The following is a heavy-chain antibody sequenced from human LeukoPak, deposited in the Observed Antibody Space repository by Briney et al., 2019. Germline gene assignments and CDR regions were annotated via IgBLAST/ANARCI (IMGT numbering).Heavy chain of an antibody. CDR2: MNPNSGNT. CDR3: ARDGPIVVVPAASNFDY. Sequence: VSVKVSCKASGYTFTSYDINWVRQATGQGLEWMGWMNPNSGNTGYAQKFQGRVTMTRNTSISTAYMELSSLRSEDTAVYYCARDGPIVVVPAASNFDYWGQGTLVTVSS. J-gene: IGHJ4*02. CDR1: GYTFTSYD. D-gene: IGHD2-2*01. V-gene: IGHV1-8*01.